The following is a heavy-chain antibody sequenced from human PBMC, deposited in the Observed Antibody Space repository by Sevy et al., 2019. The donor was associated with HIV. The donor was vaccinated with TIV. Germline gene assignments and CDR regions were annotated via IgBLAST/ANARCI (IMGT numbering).Heavy chain of an antibody. CDR1: EFTVSSNY. D-gene: IGHD2-15*01. J-gene: IGHJ6*02. V-gene: IGHV3-53*01. CDR3: AREDIVLGEGNYYGMDV. CDR2: IYSGGST. Sequence: GGSLRLSCAASEFTVSSNYMSWVRQAPGKGLEWVSVIYSGGSTYYADSVKGPFTISRDNSQNTVYLQMNSLRAEDTAVYYCAREDIVLGEGNYYGMDVWGQGTTVTVSS.